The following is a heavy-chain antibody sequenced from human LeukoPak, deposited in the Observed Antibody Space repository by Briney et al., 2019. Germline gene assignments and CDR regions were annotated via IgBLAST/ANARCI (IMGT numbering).Heavy chain of an antibody. V-gene: IGHV4-38-2*01. Sequence: PSETLSLTCAVSGYSIRSGDYWGWIRQSPGKRLEWIGSIYHSGSTHYNPSLKSRVTISVDTSKNQFSLMLSSVTAADTAVYYCARNRSLTTTPGFDHWGQGTLVTVSS. J-gene: IGHJ4*02. CDR2: IYHSGST. CDR3: ARNRSLTTTPGFDH. D-gene: IGHD4-11*01. CDR1: GYSIRSGDY.